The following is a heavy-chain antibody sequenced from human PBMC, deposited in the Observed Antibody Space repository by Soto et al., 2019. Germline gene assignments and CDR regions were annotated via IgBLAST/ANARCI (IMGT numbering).Heavy chain of an antibody. CDR1: GFTFSSYA. Sequence: GGSPRLSCAASGFTFSSYAMHWVRQAPGKGLVWVALISYDGSDKDYADSVKGRFTISRDNSRNTLFLQMNSLRAEDTAVYYCARDYYKYYDSSGYYRSPAYWGQGTLVTSPQ. J-gene: IGHJ4*02. CDR3: ARDYYKYYDSSGYYRSPAY. D-gene: IGHD3-22*01. CDR2: ISYDGSDK. V-gene: IGHV3-30-3*01.